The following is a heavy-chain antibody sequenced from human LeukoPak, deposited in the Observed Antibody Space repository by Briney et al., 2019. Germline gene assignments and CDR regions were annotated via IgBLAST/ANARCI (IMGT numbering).Heavy chain of an antibody. V-gene: IGHV3-49*03. CDR3: TRDRFYVWFDP. D-gene: IGHD3-16*01. CDR1: GFTFGTHT. CDR2: IRSSGTT. Sequence: GGSLILSCTTSGFTFGTHTMHWFRQAPGKGLQWIGFIRSSGTTQYAASVKGRFTFSRDDSKSIAYLQMNSLKTEDTAVYYCTRDRFYVWFDPWGQGTLVTVSS. J-gene: IGHJ5*02.